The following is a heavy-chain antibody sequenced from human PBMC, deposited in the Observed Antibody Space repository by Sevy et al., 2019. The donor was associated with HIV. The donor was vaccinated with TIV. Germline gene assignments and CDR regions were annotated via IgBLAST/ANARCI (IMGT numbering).Heavy chain of an antibody. D-gene: IGHD1-20*01. CDR3: AKDFCRTDNCADLFDY. CDR2: IYPNGDVT. J-gene: IGHJ4*02. Sequence: AGSLRLSCAASGFTFINYAMTWVRQAPGKGLEWVSSIYPNGDVTFYAESVKGRFIISRDSSKNTLFLQMNSLRAEVTAVYYCAKDFCRTDNCADLFDYWGQGTLVTVSS. V-gene: IGHV3-23*01. CDR1: GFTFINYA.